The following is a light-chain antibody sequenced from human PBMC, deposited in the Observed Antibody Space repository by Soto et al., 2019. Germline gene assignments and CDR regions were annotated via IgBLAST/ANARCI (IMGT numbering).Light chain of an antibody. V-gene: IGLV2-14*01. CDR2: EVS. CDR3: SSYTTSTSFIL. J-gene: IGLJ2*01. Sequence: QSALTQPASVSGSPGQSITISCTGTSSDIGNYDFVSWYQQVPGTAPKAMIYEVSSRPSGVSNRFSGSKSGNTASLTISGLPADDEAYYYCSSYTTSTSFILFGGGTQLTVL. CDR1: SSDIGNYDF.